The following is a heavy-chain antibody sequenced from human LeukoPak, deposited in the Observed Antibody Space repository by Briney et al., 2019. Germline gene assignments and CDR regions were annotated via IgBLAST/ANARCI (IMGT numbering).Heavy chain of an antibody. CDR2: IGGGGVIT. Sequence: GGSLRLSCAASGFTFSSYAMSWVRQAPGKGLEWVSAIGGGGVITFYADSVKGRFTISRDNSKNTLYLQMNSLRAEDTAVYYCAKRNYYDSSGDYYDYWGQGTLVTVSS. CDR3: AKRNYYDSSGDYYDY. CDR1: GFTFSSYA. J-gene: IGHJ4*02. V-gene: IGHV3-23*01. D-gene: IGHD3-22*01.